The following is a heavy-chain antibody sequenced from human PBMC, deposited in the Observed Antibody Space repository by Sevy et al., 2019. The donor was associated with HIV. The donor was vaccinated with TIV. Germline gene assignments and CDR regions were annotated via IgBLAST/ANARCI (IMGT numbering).Heavy chain of an antibody. Sequence: GGSLRLSCAASGFTLSKYSMSWVRQPPGKGLEWVSTLSFGCDEINYADSVKGRFTISRDNSKSSVYLQMNNLRPEDTAVYYCAREGCTKPHDYWGQGPLVTVSS. CDR3: AREGCTKPHDY. CDR2: LSFGCDEI. V-gene: IGHV3-23*01. CDR1: GFTLSKYS. D-gene: IGHD2-8*01. J-gene: IGHJ4*02.